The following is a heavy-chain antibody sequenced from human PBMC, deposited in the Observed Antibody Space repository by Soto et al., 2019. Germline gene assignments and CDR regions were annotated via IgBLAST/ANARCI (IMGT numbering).Heavy chain of an antibody. CDR2: INPKTAAT. V-gene: IGHV1-2*02. J-gene: IGHJ6*02. D-gene: IGHD1-26*01. CDR3: ARIKWGLNYYNGMDV. CDR1: GYSFSDYF. Sequence: ASVKVSCKPSGYSFSDYFIQWVRQAPGQGLEWVAWINPKTAATNYAKKFQGRVSVTWDTSSTTAYMELASLRPDDTAVYYCARIKWGLNYYNGMDVWGQGTTVTVSS.